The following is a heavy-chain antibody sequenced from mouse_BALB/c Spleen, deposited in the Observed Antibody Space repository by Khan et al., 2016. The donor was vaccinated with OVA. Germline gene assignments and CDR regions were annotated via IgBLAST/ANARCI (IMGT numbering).Heavy chain of an antibody. J-gene: IGHJ2*01. V-gene: IGHV5-9-3*01. CDR1: GFTFSNYA. D-gene: IGHD2-3*01. Sequence: EVELVESGGGLVKPGGSLKLSCAASGFTFSNYAMSWVRQTPEKRLEWVATVSSGGSFTYSPDSVTGRFTISRDNAKNTLYLQMSSLRSEDTAMDYCARQGGIYDGPFDYWGQGTTLTGSS. CDR3: ARQGGIYDGPFDY. CDR2: VSSGGSFT.